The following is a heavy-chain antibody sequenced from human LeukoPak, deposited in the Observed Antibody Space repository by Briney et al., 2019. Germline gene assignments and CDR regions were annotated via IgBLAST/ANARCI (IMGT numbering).Heavy chain of an antibody. CDR2: IYYSGSI. CDR3: ARADSSSWENNYYYYYYMDV. J-gene: IGHJ6*03. V-gene: IGHV4-30-4*08. Sequence: SETLSLTCTVSGGSISSGDYYWSWIRQPPGKGLEWIGYIYYSGSIYYNPSLKSRVTISVDTSKNQFSLKLSSVTAADTAVYYCARADSSSWENNYYYYYYMDVWGKGTTVTVSS. CDR1: GGSISSGDYY. D-gene: IGHD6-13*01.